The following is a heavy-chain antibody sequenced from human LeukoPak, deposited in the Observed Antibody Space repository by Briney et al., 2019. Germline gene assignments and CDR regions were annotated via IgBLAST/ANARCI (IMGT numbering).Heavy chain of an antibody. J-gene: IGHJ4*02. CDR1: GFTFSSYG. CDR3: AKDPRRYYDSSGYPVADY. CDR2: IWYDGSNK. D-gene: IGHD3-22*01. V-gene: IGHV3-33*06. Sequence: GSLRLSCAASGFTFSSYGMHWVRQAPGKGLEWVAVIWYDGSNKYYADSVKGRFTISRDNSKNTLYLQMNSLRAEDTAVYYCAKDPRRYYDSSGYPVADYWGQGTLVIVSS.